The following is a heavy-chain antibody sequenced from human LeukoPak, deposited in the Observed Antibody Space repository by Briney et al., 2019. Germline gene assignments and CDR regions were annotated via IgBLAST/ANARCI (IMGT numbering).Heavy chain of an antibody. V-gene: IGHV3-53*01. CDR2: IYSGGST. D-gene: IGHD1-26*01. J-gene: IGHJ4*02. CDR3: ARGELTAN. Sequence: GGSLRLSCAASGFTFSTYSMNWVRQAPGKGLEWVSVIYSGGSTYYADSVKGRFTISRDNSKNTLYLQMNSLRAEDTAVYYCARGELTANWGQGTLVTVSS. CDR1: GFTFSTYS.